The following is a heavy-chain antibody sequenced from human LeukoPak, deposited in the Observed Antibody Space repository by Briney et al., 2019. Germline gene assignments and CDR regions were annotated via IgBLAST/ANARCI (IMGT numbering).Heavy chain of an antibody. D-gene: IGHD3-3*01. CDR2: IRYDGSNK. V-gene: IGHV3-30*02. Sequence: GGSLRLSCAASGFTFSSYAMSWVRQAPGKGLEWVAFIRYDGSNKYYADSVKGRFTISRDNSKNTLYLQMNSLRAEDTAVYYCAKDPRQYTIFGVVINDLDYWGQGTLVTVSS. J-gene: IGHJ4*02. CDR1: GFTFSSYA. CDR3: AKDPRQYTIFGVVINDLDY.